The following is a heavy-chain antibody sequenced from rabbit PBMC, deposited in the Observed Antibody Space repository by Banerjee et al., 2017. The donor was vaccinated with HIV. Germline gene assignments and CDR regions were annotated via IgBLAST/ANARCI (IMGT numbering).Heavy chain of an antibody. D-gene: IGHD4-1*01. CDR3: ARWDSSVWGLPL. CDR1: GFSFSSSYY. CDR2: IYTGSSGNT. Sequence: QEQLEESGGGLVKPEGSLTLTCTASGFSFSSSYYIYWVRQAPGKGLEWIAWIYTGSSGNTYYASWAKGRFTISKTSSTTVTLQMTSLTAADTATYFCARWDSSVWGLPLWGQGTLVTVS. J-gene: IGHJ4*01. V-gene: IGHV1S45*01.